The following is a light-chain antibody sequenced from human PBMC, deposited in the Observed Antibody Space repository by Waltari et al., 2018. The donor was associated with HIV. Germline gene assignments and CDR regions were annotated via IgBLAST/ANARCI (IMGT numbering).Light chain of an antibody. CDR2: GAF. Sequence: DIQMTQSPSSLSASVGDRVTITCRASQSISTYLHWYQQKPGKAPKLLIYGAFSLQSGVPSGFSGSGSGTDFTLTITSLQPEDFATYYCQQSYNIPLTFGGGTKVEL. CDR3: QQSYNIPLT. J-gene: IGKJ4*01. V-gene: IGKV1-39*01. CDR1: QSISTY.